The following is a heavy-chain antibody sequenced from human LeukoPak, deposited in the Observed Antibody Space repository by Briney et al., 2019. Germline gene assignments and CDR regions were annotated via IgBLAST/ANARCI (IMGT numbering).Heavy chain of an antibody. CDR2: ISDSGGST. CDR3: AKDRIVVVPSAIKILAS. J-gene: IGHJ5*02. Sequence: PGGSLRLSCAPSGFTFSSYAMSWVRQAPGKGPEWVSGISDSGGSTYYADSVKGRFTTSRDNSKNTLYLQMNSLRAEDTAIYYCAKDRIVVVPSAIKILASWGQGTLVTVSS. CDR1: GFTFSSYA. D-gene: IGHD2-2*02. V-gene: IGHV3-23*01.